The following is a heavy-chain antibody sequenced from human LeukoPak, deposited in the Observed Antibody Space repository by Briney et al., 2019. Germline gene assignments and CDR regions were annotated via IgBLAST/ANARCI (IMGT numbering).Heavy chain of an antibody. CDR1: GFTFSSYW. CDR2: IKHDGSEK. V-gene: IGHV3-7*01. D-gene: IGHD6-6*01. J-gene: IGHJ5*02. CDR3: ARGFGSSSCFDP. Sequence: GGTLRLSCTASGFTFSSYWMSWVRQAPGKGLEWVANIKHDGSEKYYVDSVKGRFTISRDDAKNSLYLQMNSLRAEDTAVYYCARGFGSSSCFDPWGQGTLVTVSS.